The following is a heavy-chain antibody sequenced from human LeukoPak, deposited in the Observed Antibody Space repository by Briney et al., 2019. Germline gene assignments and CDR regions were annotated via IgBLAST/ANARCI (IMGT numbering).Heavy chain of an antibody. CDR2: ISSDGGST. V-gene: IGHV3-64*01. D-gene: IGHD3-10*01. Sequence: GGSLRLSCAASGFTFSNYDMHWVRQAPGKGLEYVSAISSDGGSTYYANSVKGRFTVSRDNSKNTLFLQMGSLRAEDMAVYYCARDLYWGSGYYYMDVWGKGTTVTVSS. CDR3: ARDLYWGSGYYYMDV. CDR1: GFTFSNYD. J-gene: IGHJ6*03.